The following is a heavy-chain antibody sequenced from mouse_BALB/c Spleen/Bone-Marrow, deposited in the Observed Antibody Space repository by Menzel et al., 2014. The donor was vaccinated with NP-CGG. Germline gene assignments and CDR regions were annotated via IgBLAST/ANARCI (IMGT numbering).Heavy chain of an antibody. CDR3: ALYYSYVYFDY. J-gene: IGHJ2*01. D-gene: IGHD2-12*01. Sequence: QVQLQQPGAELAKPGASVKISCTASGYTFTSYWMHWVKQRPGQGLEWIGYINPSTTYSAYNQKFKDKATLTADKSSSTAYMQLSSLTSEDSAVYYCALYYSYVYFDYRGKGTPLPVSS. V-gene: IGHV1-7*01. CDR1: GYTFTSYW. CDR2: INPSTTYS.